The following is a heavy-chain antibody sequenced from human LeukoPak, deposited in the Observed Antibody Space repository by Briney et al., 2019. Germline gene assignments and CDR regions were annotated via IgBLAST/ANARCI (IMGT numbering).Heavy chain of an antibody. CDR3: ARDPVEVRGVYDAFDI. Sequence: GGSLRLSCAASGFTFSSYSMNWVRQAPGKGLEWVSYISSSSSTIYYADSVKGRFTISRDNAKNSLYLQMNSLRAEDTAVYYCARDPVEVRGVYDAFDIWGQGTMVTVSS. J-gene: IGHJ3*02. D-gene: IGHD3-10*01. CDR1: GFTFSSYS. V-gene: IGHV3-48*04. CDR2: ISSSSSTI.